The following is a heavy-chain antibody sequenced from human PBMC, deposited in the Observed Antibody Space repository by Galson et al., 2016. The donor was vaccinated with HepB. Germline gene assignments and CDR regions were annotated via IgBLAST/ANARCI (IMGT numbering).Heavy chain of an antibody. J-gene: IGHJ5*01. CDR2: ISGYNGDT. Sequence: SVKVSCKASGYTFTSYGIGWVRQAPGQGLEWMGWISGYNGDTYSAQKLQGRVTMTTDTSTSTPYMELSSLRSDDTAVYFCARSGDGNWFESWGQGTLVTVSS. D-gene: IGHD2-21*02. CDR3: ARSGDGNWFES. CDR1: GYTFTSYG. V-gene: IGHV1-18*04.